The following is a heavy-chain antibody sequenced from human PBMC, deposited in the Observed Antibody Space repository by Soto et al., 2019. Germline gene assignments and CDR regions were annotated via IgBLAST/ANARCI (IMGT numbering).Heavy chain of an antibody. CDR2: ISAYNGNT. D-gene: IGHD6-13*01. J-gene: IGHJ4*02. Sequence: QVQLVQSGAEVKKPGASVKVSCKASGYTFTNYAFSWVRQAPGQGLEWMGWISAYNGNTNYPQKLQGRVTMTTDTPTSTAYMELRSLRSDDTAVYYCARDLAAAGPFDYWGQGTLVTVSS. CDR1: GYTFTNYA. V-gene: IGHV1-18*01. CDR3: ARDLAAAGPFDY.